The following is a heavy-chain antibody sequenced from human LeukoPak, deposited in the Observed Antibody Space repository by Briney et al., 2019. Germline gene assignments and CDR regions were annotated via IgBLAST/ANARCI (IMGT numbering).Heavy chain of an antibody. Sequence: ASVKVSCKASGYTFTSYDINWVRQATGQGLEWMGWMNPNSGNTGYAQKFQGRVTMTRYTSISTAYMELSSLRSEDTAVYYCARMARDDFDWLLGDYMDVWGKGTTVTVSS. J-gene: IGHJ6*03. CDR1: GYTFTSYD. CDR2: MNPNSGNT. CDR3: ARMARDDFDWLLGDYMDV. V-gene: IGHV1-8*01. D-gene: IGHD3-9*01.